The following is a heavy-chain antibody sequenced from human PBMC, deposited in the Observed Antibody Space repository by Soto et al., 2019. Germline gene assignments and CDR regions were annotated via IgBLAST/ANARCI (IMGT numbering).Heavy chain of an antibody. V-gene: IGHV4-59*01. CDR1: GGSISSYY. J-gene: IGHJ4*02. CDR2: IYYSGRT. D-gene: IGHD4-17*01. Sequence: SETLSLTCTVSGGSISSYYWSWIRQPPGKGLEWIGYIYYSGRTNYNPSLKSRVTISVDTSKNQFSLKLSSVSAADMAVYYCARTDYCGNSEDYWGQGTLVTVSS. CDR3: ARTDYCGNSEDY.